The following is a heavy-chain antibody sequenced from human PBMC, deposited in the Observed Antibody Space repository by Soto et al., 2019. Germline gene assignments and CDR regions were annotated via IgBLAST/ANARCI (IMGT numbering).Heavy chain of an antibody. CDR3: ARDLRGSSGIYGPASSGMCTLSLHDARTISS. J-gene: IGHJ5*01. CDR2: ISYDGSNE. Sequence: PGGSLRLSCAASGFTFSNYGMHWVRQAPGKGQEWVAHISYDGSNEHYVDAVKGRFTISRDNAKNSLYLQMNSLRAEDTAVYYCARDLRGSSGIYGPASSGMCTLSLHDARTISSWG. D-gene: IGHD1-26*01. V-gene: IGHV3-33*05. CDR1: GFTFSNYG.